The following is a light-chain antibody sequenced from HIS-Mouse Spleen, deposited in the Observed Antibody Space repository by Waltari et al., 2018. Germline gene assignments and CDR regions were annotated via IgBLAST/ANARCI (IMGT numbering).Light chain of an antibody. CDR3: QVCDSSSDHVV. CDR2: DGS. Sequence: SYVLTQPPSVSVAPGKTARITCGGNNIGSKSVHWYQQKPGQAPVLVVYDGSARPSGIPGRFPGSNSGNTATLTISRVEAGDEADYYCQVCDSSSDHVVFGGGTKLTVL. V-gene: IGLV3-21*03. J-gene: IGLJ2*01. CDR1: NIGSKS.